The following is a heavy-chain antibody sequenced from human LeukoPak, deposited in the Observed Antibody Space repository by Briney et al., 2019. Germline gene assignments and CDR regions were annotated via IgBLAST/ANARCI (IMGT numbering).Heavy chain of an antibody. CDR2: ISSSGSTI. J-gene: IGHJ3*02. CDR1: GFTFSDYY. CDR3: ARGLKARSQWELLRGGAFDI. Sequence: GGSLRLSCAASGFTFSDYYMSWIRQAPGKGLEWVSYISSSGSTIYYADSVKGRFTISRDNAKNSLYLQMNSLRAEDTAVYYCARGLKARSQWELLRGGAFDIWGQGTMVTVSS. D-gene: IGHD1-26*01. V-gene: IGHV3-11*04.